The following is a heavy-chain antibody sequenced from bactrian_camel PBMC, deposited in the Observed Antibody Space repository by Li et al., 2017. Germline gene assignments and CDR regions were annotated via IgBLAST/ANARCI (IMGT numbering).Heavy chain of an antibody. J-gene: IGHJ6*01. D-gene: IGHD3*01. V-gene: IGHV3S53*01. Sequence: HVQLVESGGGSVQAGGSLRLSCTASASLSLVCMGWFRQAPGKEREGVARIYSGGQVYADSVKGRFTNSQDDAKNTVYLQMDSLNPEDTAMYYCASQPRGYDCYFRRNPADYDLWGQGTQVTVS. CDR1: ASLSLVC. CDR2: IYSGGQ. CDR3: ASQPRGYDCYFRRNPADYDL.